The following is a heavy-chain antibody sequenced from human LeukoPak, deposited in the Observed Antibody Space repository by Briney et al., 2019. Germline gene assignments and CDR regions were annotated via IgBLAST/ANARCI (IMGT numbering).Heavy chain of an antibody. CDR2: IYSGGST. V-gene: IGHV3-53*05. J-gene: IGHJ4*02. D-gene: IGHD3-10*01. Sequence: GGSLRLSCAASGFTVSSNYMSWVRQAPGKGLEWVSVIYSGGSTYYADSVKGRFTISRDNSKNTLYLQMNSLRAEDTAVYYCARESFGELDFDYWGQGTLVTVSS. CDR3: ARESFGELDFDY. CDR1: GFTVSSNY.